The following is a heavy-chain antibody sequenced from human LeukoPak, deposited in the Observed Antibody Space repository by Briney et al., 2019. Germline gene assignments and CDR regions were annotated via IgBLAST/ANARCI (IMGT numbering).Heavy chain of an antibody. CDR2: TYYRSKWYN. D-gene: IGHD6-6*01. V-gene: IGHV6-1*01. CDR1: GDSVSSNSAA. CDR3: AKDRGIAARGAFDI. J-gene: IGHJ3*02. Sequence: SQTLSLTCAISGDSVSSNSAAWNWIRQSSSSGLEWLGRTYYRSKWYNDYAVSVKSRIIINPDTSKNQFSLQLNSVTPEDTAVYYCAKDRGIAARGAFDIWGQGTMVTVSS.